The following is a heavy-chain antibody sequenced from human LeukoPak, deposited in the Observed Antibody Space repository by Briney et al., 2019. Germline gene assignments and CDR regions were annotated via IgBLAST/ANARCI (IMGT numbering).Heavy chain of an antibody. CDR3: ARVPGYDSSGYFDY. Sequence: GGSLRLYCAASGFTFSSYVMNWVRQAPGKGLEWVSGISDSGGSTYYADSVKGRFTISRDNSKNTLYLQMNSLRAEDTAVYYCARVPGYDSSGYFDYWGQGTLVTVSS. V-gene: IGHV3-23*01. D-gene: IGHD3-22*01. J-gene: IGHJ4*02. CDR1: GFTFSSYV. CDR2: ISDSGGST.